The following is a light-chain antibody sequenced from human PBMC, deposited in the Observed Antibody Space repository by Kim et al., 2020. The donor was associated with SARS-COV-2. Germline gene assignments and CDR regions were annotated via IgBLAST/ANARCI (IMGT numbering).Light chain of an antibody. CDR3: QRADSFPLG. CDR2: AAS. Sequence: ASVGDLVTITCRASQDISSWLAWYQQKPGKAPKLLISAASSLQSGVPSRFSGSGSGTDFTLTISSLQPEGFTSYYCQRADSFPLGFGGGTKVDIK. J-gene: IGKJ4*01. CDR1: QDISSW. V-gene: IGKV1-12*01.